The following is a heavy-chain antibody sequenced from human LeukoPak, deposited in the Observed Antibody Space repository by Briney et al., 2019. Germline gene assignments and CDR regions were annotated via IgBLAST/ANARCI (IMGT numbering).Heavy chain of an antibody. CDR1: GFTFSSYG. J-gene: IGHJ4*02. CDR2: IRYDGSNK. CDR3: AKDPRLPLGDSGDY. D-gene: IGHD2-21*02. V-gene: IGHV3-30*02. Sequence: GGSLRLSCAASGFTFSSYGMHWVRQAPGKGLEWVAFIRYDGSNKYYADSVKGRFTISRDNSKNTLYLQMNSLRAEDTAVYYCAKDPRLPLGDSGDYWGQGTLVTVSS.